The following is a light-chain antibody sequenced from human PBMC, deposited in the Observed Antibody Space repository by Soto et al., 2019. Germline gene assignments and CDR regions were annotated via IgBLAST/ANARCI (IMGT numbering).Light chain of an antibody. CDR1: QTISSW. CDR2: AAS. J-gene: IGKJ5*01. Sequence: EIQITQSPATLSASVGDRVTITCRASQTISSWLAWYQQKPGKAPKLLIYAASSLQSGVPSRFSGSGSGTDFTLTISSLQPEDFATYYCQQSYSTPPTFGQGTRLEIK. CDR3: QQSYSTPPT. V-gene: IGKV1-39*01.